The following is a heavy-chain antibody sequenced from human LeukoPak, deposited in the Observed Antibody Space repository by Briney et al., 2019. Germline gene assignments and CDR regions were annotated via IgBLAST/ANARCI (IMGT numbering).Heavy chain of an antibody. J-gene: IGHJ3*02. CDR2: ISAYNGNT. D-gene: IGHD3-22*01. CDR1: GYTFTAYY. CDR3: ARGGYYYDSSGYPLYDAFDI. Sequence: ASVKVSCKASGYTFTAYYIHWVRQAPGQGLEWMGWISAYNGNTNYAQKLQGRVTMTTDTSTSTAYMELRSLRSDDTAVYYCARGGYYYDSSGYPLYDAFDIWGQGTMVTVSS. V-gene: IGHV1-18*04.